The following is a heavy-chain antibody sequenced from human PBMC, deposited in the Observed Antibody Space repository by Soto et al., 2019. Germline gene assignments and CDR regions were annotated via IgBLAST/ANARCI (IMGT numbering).Heavy chain of an antibody. CDR2: IYYSGST. J-gene: IGHJ4*02. CDR1: GGSISSSSYY. Sequence: QLQLQESGPALVKPSETLSLTCTVSGGSISSSSYYWGWIRQPPGKGLEWIGSIYYSGSTYYNPSLTIRVTISVDTSKNPVSRKLSSVTSADTAVNYCAIHKYHSIGPSAYWGQGTLVTVSS. D-gene: IGHD3-22*01. CDR3: AIHKYHSIGPSAY. V-gene: IGHV4-39*01.